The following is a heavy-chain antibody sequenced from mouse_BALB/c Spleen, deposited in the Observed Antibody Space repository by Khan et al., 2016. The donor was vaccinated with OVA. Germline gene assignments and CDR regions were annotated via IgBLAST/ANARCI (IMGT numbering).Heavy chain of an antibody. Sequence: DLVKPGASVKLSCKASGYTFTSYWINWIKQRPGQGLEWIGRIGPGSSNTYYNEMFKGKATLTVDTSSSTAYIQLSSLSSEDSAVYFWARENYYGRSCYAMDDWGQGTSVTVSS. J-gene: IGHJ4*01. V-gene: IGHV1S41*01. D-gene: IGHD1-1*01. CDR3: ARENYYGRSCYAMDD. CDR2: IGPGSSNT. CDR1: GYTFTSYW.